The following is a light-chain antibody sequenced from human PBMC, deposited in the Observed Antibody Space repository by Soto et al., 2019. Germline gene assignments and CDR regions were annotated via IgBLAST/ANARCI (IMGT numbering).Light chain of an antibody. CDR2: GAS. CDR1: QNIGSN. V-gene: IGKV3-15*01. Sequence: EVVMTQSPATLSASPGERVILSCRASQNIGSNLAWYQQRPGQAPRLLMYGASTRATETPARFSGSGSATDVTLTISSLQSEDFAVYYCQQYNNWPPYTFGQGTKMEIK. J-gene: IGKJ2*01. CDR3: QQYNNWPPYT.